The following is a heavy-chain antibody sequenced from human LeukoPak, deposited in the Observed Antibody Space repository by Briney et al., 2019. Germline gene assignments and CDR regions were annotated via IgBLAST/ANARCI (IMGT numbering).Heavy chain of an antibody. Sequence: GASLKISCKGSGYSFTSYWIGWVRQMPGKGLEWMGIIYPGDSDTRYSPSFQGQVTISADKSISTAYLQWSSLKASDTAVYYCARRLDSSGYSTFDYWGQGTLVTVSS. CDR3: ARRLDSSGYSTFDY. CDR1: GYSFTSYW. V-gene: IGHV5-51*01. D-gene: IGHD3-22*01. J-gene: IGHJ4*02. CDR2: IYPGDSDT.